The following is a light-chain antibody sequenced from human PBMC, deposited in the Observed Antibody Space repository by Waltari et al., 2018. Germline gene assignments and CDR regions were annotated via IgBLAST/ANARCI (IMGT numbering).Light chain of an antibody. J-gene: IGKJ4*01. V-gene: IGKV3-20*01. Sequence: TLSCRASQSVWNSYLAWYQQKPGQAPRLLIYGASLRATGIPERFSGSGSGTDFTLTIRSLEPEDFALYHCQQYGNSPLTFGGGTRVEI. CDR1: QSVWNSY. CDR2: GAS. CDR3: QQYGNSPLT.